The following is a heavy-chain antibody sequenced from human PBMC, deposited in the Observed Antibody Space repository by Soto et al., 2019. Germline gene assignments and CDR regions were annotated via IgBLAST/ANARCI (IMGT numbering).Heavy chain of an antibody. CDR1: GGSISNVNDC. CDR2: IYSGGSI. D-gene: IGHD3-9*01. J-gene: IGHJ4*02. V-gene: IGHV4-30-4*01. CDR3: ARGPSGYKVDY. Sequence: QVQLQESGPGLVKPSQTLSLTCIVSGGSISNVNDCCSWIRQRPDKGLEWIGHIYSGGSIYNNPSLSSRVTILVDTSKNQFSLQLSSVSAADTAVYYCARGPSGYKVDYWGQGPLVTVSS.